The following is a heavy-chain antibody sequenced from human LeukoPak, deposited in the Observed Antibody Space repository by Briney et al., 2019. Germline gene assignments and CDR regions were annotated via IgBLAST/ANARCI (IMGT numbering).Heavy chain of an antibody. CDR3: AKDEWELPYY. V-gene: IGHV3-30*18. D-gene: IGHD1-26*01. CDR2: ISYDGSNK. CDR1: GFTFSNYG. Sequence: GRSLRLSCAASGFTFSNYGMHWVRQAPGKGLEWVAVISYDGSNKYYTDSVKGRFTISRDNSKNTLFLQMNSLRAEDTALYYCAKDEWELPYYWGQGTLVTVSS. J-gene: IGHJ4*02.